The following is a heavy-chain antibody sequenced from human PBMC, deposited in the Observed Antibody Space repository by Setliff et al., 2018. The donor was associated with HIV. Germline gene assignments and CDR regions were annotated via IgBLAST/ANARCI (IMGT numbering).Heavy chain of an antibody. CDR2: ISFSTTYI. Sequence: GESLKISCAASGFTFSSYNMNWVRQAPGKGLEWVSSISFSTTYIYYADSVKGRFTISRDNAKNSLYLHMSSLRAEDTAVYYCARDTERLGRLWPDYWGQGTLVTVSS. V-gene: IGHV3-21*01. J-gene: IGHJ4*02. CDR1: GFTFSSYN. D-gene: IGHD5-18*01. CDR3: ARDTERLGRLWPDY.